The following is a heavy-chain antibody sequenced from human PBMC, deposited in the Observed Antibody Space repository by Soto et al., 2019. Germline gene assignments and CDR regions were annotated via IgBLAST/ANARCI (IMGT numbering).Heavy chain of an antibody. V-gene: IGHV1-46*01. CDR3: ARDDTMIAVPLPHGFDP. CDR1: GYTFTSYY. CDR2: INPSGGST. D-gene: IGHD3-22*01. J-gene: IGHJ5*01. Sequence: ASVKVSCKASGYTFTSYYMHWVRQAPGQGLEWMGIINPSGGSTSYAQKFQGRVTMTRDTSTSTAYMELSSLRSEDTAVYYCARDDTMIAVPLPHGFDPWGQGTLVTVSS.